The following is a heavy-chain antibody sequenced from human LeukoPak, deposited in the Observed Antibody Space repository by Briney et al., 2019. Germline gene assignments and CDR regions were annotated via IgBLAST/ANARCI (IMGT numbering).Heavy chain of an antibody. CDR1: GGSFSGYY. Sequence: SETLSLTCAVYGGSFSGYYWSWIRQPPGKGLEWIGEINHSGSTNYNPSLKSRVTISVDTSKNQFSPKLSSVTAADTAVYYCARGGGIAAAGTEFDPWGQGTLVTVSS. V-gene: IGHV4-34*01. J-gene: IGHJ5*02. CDR3: ARGGGIAAAGTEFDP. D-gene: IGHD6-13*01. CDR2: INHSGST.